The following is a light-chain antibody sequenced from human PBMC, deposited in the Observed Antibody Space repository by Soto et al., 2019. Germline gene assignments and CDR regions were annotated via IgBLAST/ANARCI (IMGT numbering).Light chain of an antibody. CDR1: QAGRSY. J-gene: IGKJ1*01. V-gene: IGKV1-9*01. CDR3: HQVYTYPRT. CDR2: GAS. Sequence: IQLTQSPSSLSASVGHRVTITCRASQAGRSYLAWFQRRRGKAPKLLIFGASTLQNGVPARFSGGRVGTEFTLTSPSRQPEDFGTYYCHQVYTYPRTFCQGTKVEIK.